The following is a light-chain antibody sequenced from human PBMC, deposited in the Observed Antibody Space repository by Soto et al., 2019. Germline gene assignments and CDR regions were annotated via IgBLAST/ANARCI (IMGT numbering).Light chain of an antibody. J-gene: IGLJ2*01. Sequence: QSVLTQPPSASGTPGQRVTISCSGSSSNIGDHTLDWYQQVPGAAPELLIFKNTQRPSGVPDRFSASKSGTSASLAISAVQSEDEADYYCATWDDSLNSPLFGGGTKLTVL. CDR2: KNT. CDR3: ATWDDSLNSPL. CDR1: SSNIGDHT. V-gene: IGLV1-44*01.